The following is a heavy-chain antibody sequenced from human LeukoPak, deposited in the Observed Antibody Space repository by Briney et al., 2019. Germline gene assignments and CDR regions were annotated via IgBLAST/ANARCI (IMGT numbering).Heavy chain of an antibody. D-gene: IGHD1-26*01. J-gene: IGHJ5*02. Sequence: PSETLSLTCTVSGYSISNGYYWGWIRQPPGKELEWIGSFYHNENTYYRPSLKSRVVISVDTSKNQFSLTLTSVTAADTAVYYCARDRGGATLDPWGQGTLVTVSS. V-gene: IGHV4-38-2*02. CDR1: GYSISNGYY. CDR2: FYHNENT. CDR3: ARDRGGATLDP.